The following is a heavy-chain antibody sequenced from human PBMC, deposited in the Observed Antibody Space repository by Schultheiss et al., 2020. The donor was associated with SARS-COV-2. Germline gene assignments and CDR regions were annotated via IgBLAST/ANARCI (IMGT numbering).Heavy chain of an antibody. J-gene: IGHJ6*02. CDR2: IRSKAYGGTT. V-gene: IGHV3-49*04. D-gene: IGHD1-26*01. CDR3: TRDGSYHYYYYGMDV. CDR1: GFTFGDYA. Sequence: GSLRLSCTASGFTFGDYAMSWVRQAPGKGLEWVGFIRSKAYGGTTEYAASVKGRFTISRDDSKSIAYLQMNSLKTEDTAVYYCTRDGSYHYYYYGMDVWGQGTTVTVSS.